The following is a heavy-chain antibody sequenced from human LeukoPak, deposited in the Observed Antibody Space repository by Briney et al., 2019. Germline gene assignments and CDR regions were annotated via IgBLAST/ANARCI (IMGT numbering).Heavy chain of an antibody. CDR2: ISTYNGNT. Sequence: ASVKVSCRTSGYTFTRFGITWVRQAPGQGLEWMGWISTYNGNTDYAQKLQGRVTVTTDTSTNTGYMELRSLRSDDTAMYYCVTGDDFDYWGQGTLVTVSS. D-gene: IGHD1-1*01. CDR1: GYTFTRFG. V-gene: IGHV1-18*01. CDR3: VTGDDFDY. J-gene: IGHJ4*02.